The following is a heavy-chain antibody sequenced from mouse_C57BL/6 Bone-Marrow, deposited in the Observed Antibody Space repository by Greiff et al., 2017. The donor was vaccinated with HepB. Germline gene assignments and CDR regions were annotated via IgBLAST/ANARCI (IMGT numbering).Heavy chain of an antibody. CDR1: GYAFSSYW. CDR2: IYPGDGDT. V-gene: IGHV1-80*01. D-gene: IGHD2-4*01. J-gene: IGHJ1*03. CDR3: ARWKGLRRWYFDV. Sequence: QVQLKQSGAELVKPGASVKISCKASGYAFSSYWMNWVKQRPGKGLEWIGQIYPGDGDTNYNGKFKGKATLTADKSSSTAYMQLSSLTSEDSAVYFCARWKGLRRWYFDVWGTGTTVTVSS.